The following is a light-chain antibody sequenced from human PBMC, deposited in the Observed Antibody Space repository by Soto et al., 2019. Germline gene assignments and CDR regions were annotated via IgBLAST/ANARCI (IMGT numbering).Light chain of an antibody. Sequence: VLTQPPSASGTPGQRVTISCSGSSSNIGGNPVNWYQQLPGTAPKLLIYSNNQRPSGVPDRFSGSKSGTSASLAISGLQSEDEADYYCAAWDDSLNGVVFGGGTKLTVL. CDR2: SNN. V-gene: IGLV1-44*01. J-gene: IGLJ2*01. CDR3: AAWDDSLNGVV. CDR1: SSNIGGNP.